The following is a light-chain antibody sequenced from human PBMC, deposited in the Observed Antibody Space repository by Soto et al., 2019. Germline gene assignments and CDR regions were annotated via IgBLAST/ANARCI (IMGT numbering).Light chain of an antibody. J-gene: IGKJ2*01. CDR3: QQYDRFPYT. CDR1: QSINSW. V-gene: IGKV1-5*03. CDR2: KAS. Sequence: DIQMTQSPSTLSASIGDTVIITCQASQSINSWLAWYQQKPGKATKLLIHKASTLESGVPSRFSGSKSGTEFTLTISSLQPDDFATFYCQQYDRFPYTFGQGTKLEIK.